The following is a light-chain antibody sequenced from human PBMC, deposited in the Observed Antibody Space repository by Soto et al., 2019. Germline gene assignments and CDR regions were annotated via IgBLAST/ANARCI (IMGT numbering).Light chain of an antibody. CDR3: MQALQAPPT. CDR1: KSLLHSNGYNY. J-gene: IGKJ1*01. Sequence: DIVMTQSPLSLPVTPGEPASISCRSTKSLLHSNGYNYLDWYLQKPGQSPQLLIYLNSNRASGVPDRFSGSGSGTDFTLKISRVEAEDVGVYYCMQALQAPPTFGQGTKVDIK. V-gene: IGKV2-28*01. CDR2: LNS.